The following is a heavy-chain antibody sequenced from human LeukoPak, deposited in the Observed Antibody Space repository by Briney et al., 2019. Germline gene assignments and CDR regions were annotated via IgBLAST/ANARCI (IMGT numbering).Heavy chain of an antibody. Sequence: GGSLRLSCAASGFTVSSNYMSWVRQAPGKGLEWVANINGDGSDTYYVDSVKGRFTISRDNAKNSVDLQMSSLRVEDTAVYYCANNLVSAAGDHWGQGTLVSVSS. J-gene: IGHJ4*02. D-gene: IGHD6-25*01. CDR2: INGDGSDT. CDR3: ANNLVSAAGDH. V-gene: IGHV3-7*01. CDR1: GFTVSSNY.